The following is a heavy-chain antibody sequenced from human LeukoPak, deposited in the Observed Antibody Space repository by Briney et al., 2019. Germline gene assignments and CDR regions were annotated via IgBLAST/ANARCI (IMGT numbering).Heavy chain of an antibody. J-gene: IGHJ6*03. CDR2: INHSGST. V-gene: IGHV4-34*01. CDR3: ARRRLRYLDWLEGDYYYYYMDV. Sequence: SETLSLTCAVYGGSFSGYYWSWIRQLPGKGLEWIGEINHSGSTNYNPSLKSRVTISVDTSKNQFSLKLSSVTAADTAVYYCARRRLRYLDWLEGDYYYYYMDVWGKGTTVTISS. D-gene: IGHD3-9*01. CDR1: GGSFSGYY.